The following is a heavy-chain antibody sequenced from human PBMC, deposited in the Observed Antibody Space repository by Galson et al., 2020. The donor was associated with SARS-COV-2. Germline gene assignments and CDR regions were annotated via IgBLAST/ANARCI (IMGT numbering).Heavy chain of an antibody. D-gene: IGHD1-1*01. Sequence: GESLKISCAASGFTFSSYSMSWVRQAPGKGLEWLSYIKSGSDAIYYADSVRGRFTISRDNAKNSLYLQMHSLSAEDTAVYYCARWVTTTSKGAFDIWGQGTMVTVSS. J-gene: IGHJ3*02. CDR3: ARWVTTTSKGAFDI. V-gene: IGHV3-48*01. CDR2: IKSGSDAI. CDR1: GFTFSSYS.